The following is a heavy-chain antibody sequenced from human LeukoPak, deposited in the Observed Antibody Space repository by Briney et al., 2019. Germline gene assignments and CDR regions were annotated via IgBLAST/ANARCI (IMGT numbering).Heavy chain of an antibody. J-gene: IGHJ6*03. CDR2: IYYSGNT. CDR1: GGSISNSLYY. D-gene: IGHD4-17*01. CDR3: ARGYGDPRDYYYYMDV. V-gene: IGHV4-39*01. Sequence: PSETLSLTCTVSGGSISNSLYYWAWTRQSPGKGLEWIGSIYYSGNTYYNPSLKSRLTISVDTSKNQFSLSLTSVTAADTAVYYCARGYGDPRDYYYYMDVWGKGTTVTVSS.